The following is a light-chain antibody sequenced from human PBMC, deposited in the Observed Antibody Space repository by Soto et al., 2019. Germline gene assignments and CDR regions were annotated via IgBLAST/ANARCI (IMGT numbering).Light chain of an antibody. J-gene: IGLJ2*01. CDR1: SSDVGGYNY. CDR3: SSYTSSSPLVV. V-gene: IGLV2-14*01. CDR2: DVS. Sequence: QSALTQPASVSGSPGQSITISCTGTSSDVGGYNYVSWYQQHPGKAPKLMIYDVSNRPSGVSNRFSGSKSCNTASLTISGLQAEDEADYYCSSYTSSSPLVVFGGGTKLTVL.